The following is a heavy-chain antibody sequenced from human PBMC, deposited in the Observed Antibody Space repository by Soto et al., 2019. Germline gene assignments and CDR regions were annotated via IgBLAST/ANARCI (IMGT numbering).Heavy chain of an antibody. CDR3: AKGVRGSSWYWYAFDI. J-gene: IGHJ3*02. CDR2: ISGSGGST. CDR1: GFTFSSYA. V-gene: IGHV3-23*01. Sequence: PGGSLRLSCAASGFTFSSYAMSWVRQAPGKGLEWVSAISGSGGSTYYADSVKGRFTISRDNSKNTLYLQMNSLRAEDTAVYYCAKGVRGSSWYWYAFDIWGQGTMVTVSS. D-gene: IGHD6-13*01.